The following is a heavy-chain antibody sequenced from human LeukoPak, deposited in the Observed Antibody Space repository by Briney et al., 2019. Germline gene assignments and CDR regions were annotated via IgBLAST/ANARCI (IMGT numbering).Heavy chain of an antibody. CDR2: ISGSNSYI. CDR3: ARGDRVGVTAGHFDY. D-gene: IGHD1-26*01. J-gene: IGHJ4*02. Sequence: GGSLRLSCAASGFTFSSYTMHWIRQAPGKGLEWVSSISGSNSYIFYADSVKGRFTVSRDNAKDSLYLQMNSLRAEDTAVYYCARGDRVGVTAGHFDYWGQGTLVTVSS. CDR1: GFTFSSYT. V-gene: IGHV3-21*01.